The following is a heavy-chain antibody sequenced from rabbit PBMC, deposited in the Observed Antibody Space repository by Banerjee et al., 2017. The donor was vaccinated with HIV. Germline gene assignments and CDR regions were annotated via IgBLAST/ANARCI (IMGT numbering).Heavy chain of an antibody. CDR3: ARDSGTSFSSYGMDL. CDR1: GFSFSSSYY. V-gene: IGHV1S40*01. Sequence: QSLEESGGDLVKPGASLTPTCTASGFSFSSSYYSCWVRQPPGKGLEWIACVGSGGFTYYANWAKGRFTSSKTSSTTVTLQMTSLTAADTATYFCARDSGTSFSSYGMDLWGPGTLVTVS. CDR2: VGSGGFT. J-gene: IGHJ6*01. D-gene: IGHD4-1*01.